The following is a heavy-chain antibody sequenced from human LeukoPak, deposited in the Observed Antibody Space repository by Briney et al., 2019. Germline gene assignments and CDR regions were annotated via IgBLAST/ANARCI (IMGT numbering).Heavy chain of an antibody. V-gene: IGHV3-7*04. CDR1: GFVFSSNW. CDR2: IKQDGSEK. J-gene: IGHJ4*02. CDR3: ARGLRWVDY. Sequence: PGGSLRLSCAASGFVFSSNWMTWVRQAPGKGLEWVANIKQDGSEKHYVDSVKGRFTISRDNAKNSLYLQMNSLRAEDTAVYYCARGLRWVDYWGQGTPVTVSS. D-gene: IGHD4-23*01.